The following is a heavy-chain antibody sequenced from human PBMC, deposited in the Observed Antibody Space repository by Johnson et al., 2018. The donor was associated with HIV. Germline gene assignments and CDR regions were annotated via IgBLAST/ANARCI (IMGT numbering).Heavy chain of an antibody. CDR1: GFTFSSYA. CDR3: ARNITMIVVDIKSNNDALDI. J-gene: IGHJ3*02. CDR2: INWNGGSK. V-gene: IGHV3-20*04. D-gene: IGHD3-22*01. Sequence: MLLVESGGGVVQPGRSLRLSCVASGFTFSSYAMNWVRQAPGKGLEWVAGINWNGGSKRYADSVKGRFTISRDNAKNSLYLKMNSLRAEDTALYYCARNITMIVVDIKSNNDALDIWGQGTMVTVSS.